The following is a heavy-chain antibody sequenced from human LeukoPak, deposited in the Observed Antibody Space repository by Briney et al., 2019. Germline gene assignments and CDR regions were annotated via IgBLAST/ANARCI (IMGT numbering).Heavy chain of an antibody. V-gene: IGHV3-48*03. D-gene: IGHD3-22*01. J-gene: IGHJ4*02. CDR3: ARGPPPITMIVVVIGPGEVYFDY. Sequence: PGGSLRLSCAASGFTFSSYEMNWVRQAPGKGLEWVSYISSSGSTIYYADSVKGRFTISRDNAKNSLYLQMNSLRAEDTAVYYCARGPPPITMIVVVIGPGEVYFDYWGQGTLVTVSS. CDR2: ISSSGSTI. CDR1: GFTFSSYE.